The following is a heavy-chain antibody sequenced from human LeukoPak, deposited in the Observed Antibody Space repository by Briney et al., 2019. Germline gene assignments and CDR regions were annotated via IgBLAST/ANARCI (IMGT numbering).Heavy chain of an antibody. J-gene: IGHJ4*02. Sequence: GESLKISCKGSGYTFTNDYIGWVRQLPGKGLEWMGIFHPGDSRNKYSPSFEGQVTISADKSISTAYLQWSSLKASDTAVYYCARLTYYGPTHYFDYWGQGSLVTVYS. CDR2: FHPGDSRN. CDR1: GYTFTNDY. D-gene: IGHD3-10*01. CDR3: ARLTYYGPTHYFDY. V-gene: IGHV5-51*01.